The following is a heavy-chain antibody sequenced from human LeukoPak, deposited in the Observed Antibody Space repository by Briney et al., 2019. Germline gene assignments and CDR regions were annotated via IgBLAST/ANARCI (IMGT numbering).Heavy chain of an antibody. V-gene: IGHV4-34*01. J-gene: IGHJ6*03. Sequence: SETLSLTCAVYGGSFSGYYWSWIRQPPGKGLEWIGEINHSGSTNYNPSLKSRVTISVDTSKNQFSLKLSSVTVGDTAVYYCARLIGELWFGDYYYYYMDVWGKGTTVTISS. CDR2: INHSGST. D-gene: IGHD3-10*01. CDR1: GGSFSGYY. CDR3: ARLIGELWFGDYYYYYMDV.